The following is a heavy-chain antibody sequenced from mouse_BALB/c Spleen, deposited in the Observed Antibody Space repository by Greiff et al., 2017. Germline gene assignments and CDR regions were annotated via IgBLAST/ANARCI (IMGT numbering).Heavy chain of an antibody. CDR3: ARQNYDYFDY. CDR2: ISSGGGST. J-gene: IGHJ2*01. V-gene: IGHV5-12-1*01. Sequence: EVKLMESGGGLVKPGGSLKLSCAASGFAFSSYDMSWVRQTPEKRLEWVAYISSGGGSTYYPDTVKGRFTISRDNAKNTLYLQMSSLKSEDTAMYYCARQNYDYFDYWGQGTTLTVSS. D-gene: IGHD2-4*01. CDR1: GFAFSSYD.